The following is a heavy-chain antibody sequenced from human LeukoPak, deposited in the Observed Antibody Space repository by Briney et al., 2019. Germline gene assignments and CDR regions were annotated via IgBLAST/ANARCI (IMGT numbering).Heavy chain of an antibody. J-gene: IGHJ4*02. Sequence: SETLSLTCTVSGGSISSYYWSWIRQPPGKGLEWIGYIYYSGSTYYNPSLKSRVTISVDTSKNQFSLKLSSVTAADTAVYYCARDRPSGGYDSSGYYRPIDYWGQGTLVTVSS. CDR1: GGSISSYY. V-gene: IGHV4-59*12. D-gene: IGHD3-22*01. CDR3: ARDRPSGGYDSSGYYRPIDY. CDR2: IYYSGST.